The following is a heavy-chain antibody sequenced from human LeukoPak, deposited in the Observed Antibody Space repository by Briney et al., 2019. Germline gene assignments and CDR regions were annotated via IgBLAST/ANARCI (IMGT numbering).Heavy chain of an antibody. CDR3: ARAMTTVTTPYGY. CDR2: ISYDGSNK. V-gene: IGHV3-30-3*01. CDR1: GFTFSSYA. Sequence: GGSLRLSCAASGFTFSSYAMHWVRQAPGKGLEWVAVISYDGSNKCYADFVKGRFTISRDNSKNTLYLQMNSLRAEDTAVYYCARAMTTVTTPYGYWGQGTLVTVSS. J-gene: IGHJ4*02. D-gene: IGHD4-17*01.